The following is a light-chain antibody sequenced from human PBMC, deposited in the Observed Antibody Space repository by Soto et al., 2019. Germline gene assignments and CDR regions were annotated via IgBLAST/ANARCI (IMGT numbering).Light chain of an antibody. J-gene: IGKJ4*01. V-gene: IGKV3-20*01. CDR1: QSVSRNY. Sequence: EIVLTQSPGTLSLSPGDSATLSCRANQSVSRNYLAWYQQKPGQAPRLLIFDASSRATGIPDRFSGSGSETDFTLTITRLEAEDFAVYHCQQYGTSPLTFGGGTKLEIK. CDR3: QQYGTSPLT. CDR2: DAS.